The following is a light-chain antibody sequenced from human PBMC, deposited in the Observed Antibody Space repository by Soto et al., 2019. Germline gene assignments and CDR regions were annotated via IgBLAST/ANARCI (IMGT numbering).Light chain of an antibody. CDR3: QQYESSPPT. CDR2: GAF. J-gene: IGKJ1*01. CDR1: QSLNRNY. Sequence: EVVLTQSPGTLSLSPGERATLSCRASQSLNRNYLAWYQRKPGQPPRLLMYGAFNRATDIPARFSGSVSGTEFTLTITRLEPEDFAVYYCQQYESSPPTFGQGTKVEF. V-gene: IGKV3-20*01.